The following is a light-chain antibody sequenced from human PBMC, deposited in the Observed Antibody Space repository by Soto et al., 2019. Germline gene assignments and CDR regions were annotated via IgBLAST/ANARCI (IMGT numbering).Light chain of an antibody. V-gene: IGLV2-11*01. Sequence: QSVLTQPRSVSGSPGQSVTISCTGTSSDVGGYNYVSWYHQPPGKAPKLMIYDVSKRPSGVPDRFSGSKSGNTASLTISGLQAEDEAEYYCCSYAGSYSYVFGTGTKLTVL. CDR2: DVS. CDR1: SSDVGGYNY. CDR3: CSYAGSYSYV. J-gene: IGLJ1*01.